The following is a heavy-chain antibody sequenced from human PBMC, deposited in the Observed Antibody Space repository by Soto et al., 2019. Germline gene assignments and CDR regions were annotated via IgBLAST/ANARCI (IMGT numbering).Heavy chain of an antibody. CDR3: ARDITGTYYFDY. V-gene: IGHV4-61*01. J-gene: IGHJ4*02. D-gene: IGHD1-7*01. CDR2: IYYSGST. Sequence: SETLSLTCTVSGGSVSSGSYYWSWIRQPPGKGLEWIGYIYYSGSTNYNPSLKSRVTISVDTSKNQFSLKLSSVTAADTAVYYCARDITGTYYFDYWGQGTLVTV. CDR1: GGSVSSGSYY.